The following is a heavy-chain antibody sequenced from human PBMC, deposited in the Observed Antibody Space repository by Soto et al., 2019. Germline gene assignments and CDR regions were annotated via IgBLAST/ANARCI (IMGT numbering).Heavy chain of an antibody. CDR2: INGGNGDT. CDR3: ARGYCSSTSCQYYFDY. J-gene: IGHJ4*02. CDR1: GYTFTGYA. D-gene: IGHD2-2*01. V-gene: IGHV1-3*01. Sequence: GASVKVSCKASGYTFTGYAIHWVRQAPGQRLEWMGWINGGNGDTKYSQKFQGRVTITRDTSASTAYMELTSLGSEDTAIYHCARGYCSSTSCQYYFDYWGQRTPVTVS.